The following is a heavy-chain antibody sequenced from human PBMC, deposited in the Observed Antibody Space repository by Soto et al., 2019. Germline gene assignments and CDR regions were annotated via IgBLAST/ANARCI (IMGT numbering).Heavy chain of an antibody. CDR3: ESTGWQFDY. V-gene: IGHV3-66*01. Sequence: YSGGSTYHADSVKGRFTISRDNSKNTLYLQMNSLRAEDTAVYYCESTGWQFDYWSQGTLVTVSS. CDR2: YSGGST. J-gene: IGHJ4*02. D-gene: IGHD2-8*02.